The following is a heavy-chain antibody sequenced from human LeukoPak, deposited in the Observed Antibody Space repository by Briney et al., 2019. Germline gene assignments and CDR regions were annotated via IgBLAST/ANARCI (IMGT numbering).Heavy chain of an antibody. J-gene: IGHJ6*02. V-gene: IGHV3-48*04. CDR1: GFTFSSYS. CDR2: ISSTSSTI. D-gene: IGHD2-15*01. Sequence: GGSLRLSCVASGFTFSSYSMNWVRQAPGKGLEWVSYISSTSSTIYYADSVKGRFTISRDNAKKSMYLQMNSLTAEDTAVYYCARAIVVVVAAPVYYGMDVWGQGTTVTVSS. CDR3: ARAIVVVVAAPVYYGMDV.